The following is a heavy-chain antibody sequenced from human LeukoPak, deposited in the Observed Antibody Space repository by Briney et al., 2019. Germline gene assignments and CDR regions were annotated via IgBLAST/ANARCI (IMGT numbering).Heavy chain of an antibody. CDR2: IIPIFGTA. J-gene: IGHJ4*02. Sequence: SVKVSCKASGGIFSSYAISWVRQAPGQGLEWMGGIIPIFGTANYAQKFQGRVTITADESTSTAYMELSSLRSEDTAVYYCARDLDSWAAAGTGVGDYWGQGTLVTVSS. CDR1: GGIFSSYA. V-gene: IGHV1-69*01. CDR3: ARDLDSWAAAGTGVGDY. D-gene: IGHD6-13*01.